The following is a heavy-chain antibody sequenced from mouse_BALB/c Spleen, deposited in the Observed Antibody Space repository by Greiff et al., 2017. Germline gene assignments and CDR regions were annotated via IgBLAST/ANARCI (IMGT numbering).Heavy chain of an antibody. CDR3: ARSVGVRRYFDY. Sequence: VQLQQSGAELVRPGALVKLSCKASSFNIKDYYMHWVKQRPEQGLEWIGWIDPENGNTIYDPKFQGKASITADTSSNTAYLQLSSLTSEDTAVYYCARSVGVRRYFDYWGQGTTLTVSS. J-gene: IGHJ2*01. CDR2: IDPENGNT. D-gene: IGHD2-14*01. CDR1: SFNIKDYY. V-gene: IGHV14-1*02.